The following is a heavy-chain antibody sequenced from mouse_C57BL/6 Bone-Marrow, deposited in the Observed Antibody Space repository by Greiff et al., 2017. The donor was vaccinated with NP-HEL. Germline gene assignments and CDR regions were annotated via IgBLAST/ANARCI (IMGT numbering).Heavy chain of an antibody. CDR2: IYPRDGST. J-gene: IGHJ2*01. CDR1: GYTFTDHT. V-gene: IGHV1-78*01. D-gene: IGHD2-2*01. CDR3: ARSPMVTTRGCYFDY. Sequence: VKLMESDAELVKPGASVKISCKVSGYTFTDHTIHWMKQRPEQGLEWIGYIYPRDGSTKYNEKFKGKATLTADKSSSTAYMQLNSLTSEDSAVYFCARSPMVTTRGCYFDYWGQGTTLTVSS.